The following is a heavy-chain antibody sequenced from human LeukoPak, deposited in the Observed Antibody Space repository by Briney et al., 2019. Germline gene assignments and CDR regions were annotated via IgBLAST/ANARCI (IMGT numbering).Heavy chain of an antibody. D-gene: IGHD3-3*01. J-gene: IGHJ6*02. CDR1: GFTFSSYA. V-gene: IGHV3-23*01. CDR3: AKESVGGVYYYYYGMDV. Sequence: PGGSLRLSCAASGFTFSSYAMTWVRQAPGKGLEWVSSISGSGGSTYYADSVKGHFTISRDNSKNTLYLQMNSLRAEDTAVYYCAKESVGGVYYYYYGMDVWGQGTTVTVSS. CDR2: ISGSGGST.